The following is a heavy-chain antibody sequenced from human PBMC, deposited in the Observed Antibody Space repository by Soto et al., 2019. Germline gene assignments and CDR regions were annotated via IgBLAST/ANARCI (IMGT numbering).Heavy chain of an antibody. V-gene: IGHV4-31*03. CDR3: ARDSSGWYSPFY. J-gene: IGHJ4*02. CDR1: GGSISSGGYY. D-gene: IGHD6-19*01. Sequence: SETLSLTCTVSGGSISSGGYYWSWIRQHPGKGLEWIGYIYYSGSTYYNPSLKSRVTISVDTSKNQFSLKLTSVTAADTAVYYCARDSSGWYSPFYWSQGTLVTVSS. CDR2: IYYSGST.